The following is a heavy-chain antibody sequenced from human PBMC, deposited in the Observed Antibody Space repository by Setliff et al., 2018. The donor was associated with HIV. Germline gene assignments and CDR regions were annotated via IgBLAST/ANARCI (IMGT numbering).Heavy chain of an antibody. CDR1: AWSLSGYF. D-gene: IGHD6-19*01. Sequence: SETLSLTCGVDAWSLSGYFWIWVRQSSGRGLEWIGEINYVGTANYNPSLKSRLHLSLDKSKNQFSLTLTSVTAADTAVYFCTRGLYGGEVSAWFFDSWSRGTPVTVSS. CDR2: INYVGTA. V-gene: IGHV4-34*01. J-gene: IGHJ4*02. CDR3: TRGLYGGEVSAWFFDS.